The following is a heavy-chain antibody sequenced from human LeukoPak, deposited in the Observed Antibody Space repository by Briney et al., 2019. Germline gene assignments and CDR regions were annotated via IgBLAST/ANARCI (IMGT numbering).Heavy chain of an antibody. CDR3: ARNGRFRRVVKDLFEY. CDR2: VSPYNGNT. D-gene: IGHD3-10*01. Sequence: GASVKVSCKTSGYTFTDYDITWVRQAPGQGLEWMGRVSPYNGNTYYSQRFQDRVIITKDTSTGTAYMDLRDLRTDDTAMYYCARNGRFRRVVKDLFEYWGQGTLVAVSS. CDR1: GYTFTDYD. J-gene: IGHJ4*02. V-gene: IGHV1-18*01.